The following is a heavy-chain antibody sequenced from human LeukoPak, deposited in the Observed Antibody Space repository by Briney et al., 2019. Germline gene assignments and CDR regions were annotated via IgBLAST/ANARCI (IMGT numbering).Heavy chain of an antibody. Sequence: PGGSLRLSCAASGFTFDDYAMHWVRQAPGKGLEWVSGISWNSGSIGYADSVKGRFTISRDNAKDSLYLQMNSLRAEDTALYYCAKVSREAGGRYYYYGMDVWGQGTTVTVSS. D-gene: IGHD5-24*01. CDR1: GFTFDDYA. V-gene: IGHV3-9*01. CDR3: AKVSREAGGRYYYYGMDV. J-gene: IGHJ6*02. CDR2: ISWNSGSI.